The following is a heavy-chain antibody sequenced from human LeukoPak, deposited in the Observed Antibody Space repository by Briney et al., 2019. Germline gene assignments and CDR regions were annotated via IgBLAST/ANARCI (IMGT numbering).Heavy chain of an antibody. D-gene: IGHD3-10*01. J-gene: IGHJ5*02. CDR3: ARDGSGSYYSDPGGA. V-gene: IGHV1-69*13. Sequence: GASVKVSCKASGGTFSSYAISWVRQAPGQGLEWMGGIIPIFGTANYAQKFQGRVTITADESTSTAYMELSSLRSEDTAVYYCARDGSGSYYSDPGGAWGQGTLVTVSS. CDR1: GGTFSSYA. CDR2: IIPIFGTA.